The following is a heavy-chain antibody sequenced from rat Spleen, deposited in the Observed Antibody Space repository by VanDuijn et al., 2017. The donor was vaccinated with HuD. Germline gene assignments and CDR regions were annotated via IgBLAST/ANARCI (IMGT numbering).Heavy chain of an antibody. CDR2: ISTGGGNT. Sequence: EVQLVESGGGLVQPGRSMKLSCAASGFTFINYYMAWVRQAPTKGLEWVASISTGGGNTYYRDSVKGRFTISRDNAKSTLYLQMDSLRSEDTATYYCARLYSSYVGPLYNWFAYWGQGTLVTVSS. D-gene: IGHD1-2*01. CDR3: ARLYSSYVGPLYNWFAY. J-gene: IGHJ3*01. V-gene: IGHV5-25*01. CDR1: GFTFINYY.